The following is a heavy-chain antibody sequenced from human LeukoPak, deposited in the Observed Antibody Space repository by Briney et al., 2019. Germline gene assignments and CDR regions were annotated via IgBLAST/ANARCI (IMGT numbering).Heavy chain of an antibody. D-gene: IGHD6-19*01. Sequence: SETLSLTCTVSGGSISTYYWSWIRQPAGKGLEWIGRIYSSGTTNYNRSLKSRVTMSVDTSKNQFSLNLYSVTAADTAVYYCARGSGSGWYYFDYWGQGTLVTVSS. CDR3: ARGSGSGWYYFDY. J-gene: IGHJ4*02. V-gene: IGHV4-4*07. CDR1: GGSISTYY. CDR2: IYSSGTT.